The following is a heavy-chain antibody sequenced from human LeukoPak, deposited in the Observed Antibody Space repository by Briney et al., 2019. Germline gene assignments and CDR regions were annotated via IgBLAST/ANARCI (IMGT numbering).Heavy chain of an antibody. CDR3: AKYGGDYYYYYGMDV. D-gene: IGHD4-23*01. J-gene: IGHJ6*02. CDR2: ISGSGGST. V-gene: IGHV3-23*01. CDR1: GFTFSSCA. Sequence: GGSLRLSCAASGFTFSSCAMSWVRQAPGKGLEWVSAISGSGGSTYYADSVKGRFTISRDNSKNTLYLQMNSLRAEDTALFYCAKYGGDYYYYYGMDVWGQGTTVTVSS.